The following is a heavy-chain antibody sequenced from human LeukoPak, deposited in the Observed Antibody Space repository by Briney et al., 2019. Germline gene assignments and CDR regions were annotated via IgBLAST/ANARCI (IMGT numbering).Heavy chain of an antibody. J-gene: IGHJ4*02. D-gene: IGHD4-17*01. CDR3: ARDPSTVTSIFDS. Sequence: SETLSLTCAVYGGSFSGYYWSWIRQPPGKGLEWIGEINHSGSTNYNPSLKSRVTISVDTSKNQFSLKLRSVTDADTAVYYCARDPSTVTSIFDSWGQGTLVTVSS. CDR1: GGSFSGYY. V-gene: IGHV4-34*01. CDR2: INHSGST.